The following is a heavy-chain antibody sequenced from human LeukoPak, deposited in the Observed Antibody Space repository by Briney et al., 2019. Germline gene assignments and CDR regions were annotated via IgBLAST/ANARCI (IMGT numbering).Heavy chain of an antibody. CDR2: IYHSGST. D-gene: IGHD2-15*01. J-gene: IGHJ4*02. CDR1: GYSISSGYY. CDR3: ARSGYCSGGSCYPEDYFDY. V-gene: IGHV4-38-2*01. Sequence: NASETLSLTCAVSGYSISSGYYWGWIRQPPGKGLEWIGSIYHSGSTYYNPSLRSRVTISVDTSKNQFSLKRSSVTAADTAVYYCARSGYCSGGSCYPEDYFDYWGQGTLVTVSS.